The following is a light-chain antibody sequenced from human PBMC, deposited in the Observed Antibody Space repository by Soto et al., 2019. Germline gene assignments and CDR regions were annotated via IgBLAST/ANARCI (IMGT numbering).Light chain of an antibody. J-gene: IGKJ1*01. V-gene: IGKV3-15*01. CDR2: GAS. CDR1: QCVSSN. Sequence: EIVMTQSAATLSVSPGERATLSCRASQCVSSNLAWYQQKPGQAPRLLIYGASTRATGIPARFSGSGSGTEFTLTISSLQSEDFAVYYCQQYNNWPRTFGQGTKVEIK. CDR3: QQYNNWPRT.